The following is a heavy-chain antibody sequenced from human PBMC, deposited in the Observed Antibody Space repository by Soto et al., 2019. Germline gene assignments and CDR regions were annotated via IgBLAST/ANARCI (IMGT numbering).Heavy chain of an antibody. CDR3: ARQSSDILTDGMDV. CDR1: GFTFSHYG. V-gene: IGHV3-33*01. CDR2: MRNDASNV. Sequence: QVQLVESGGGVVQPGRSLRLSCAASGFTFSHYGMHWVRQAPGKGLEWVAVMRNDASNVHYGDSVEGRFTISRDNSKNTVSLQMQSLRDEDTGVYYCARQSSDILTDGMDVWGQGTTVTVSS. D-gene: IGHD3-9*01. J-gene: IGHJ6*02.